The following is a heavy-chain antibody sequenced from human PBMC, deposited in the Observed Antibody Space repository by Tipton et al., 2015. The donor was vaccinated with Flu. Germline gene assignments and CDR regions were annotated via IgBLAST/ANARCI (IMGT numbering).Heavy chain of an antibody. CDR3: ARHTGDSVRGVIDY. CDR2: IHRTGST. J-gene: IGHJ4*02. D-gene: IGHD3-10*02. CDR1: GDSIDSRYY. V-gene: IGHV4-38-2*01. Sequence: TLSLTCSVSGDSIDSRYYWGWIRQPPGKGLQWIGNIHRTGSTYYNPSLKSRLTISVDTSKNQFSLRLSSVTAADTAVYYCARHTGDSVRGVIDYWGQGTLVTVSP.